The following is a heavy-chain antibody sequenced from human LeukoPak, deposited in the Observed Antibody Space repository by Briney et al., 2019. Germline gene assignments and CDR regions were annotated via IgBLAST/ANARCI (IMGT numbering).Heavy chain of an antibody. D-gene: IGHD3-9*01. J-gene: IGHJ4*02. V-gene: IGHV1-2*02. Sequence: ASVKVSCKASGYTFTGYYMRWVRQAPGQGLEWMGWINPNSGGTNYAQKFQGRVTMTRDTSISTAYMELSRLRSDDTAVYYCARGRLDYDILTGYYYFDYWGQGTLVTVSS. CDR3: ARGRLDYDILTGYYYFDY. CDR2: INPNSGGT. CDR1: GYTFTGYY.